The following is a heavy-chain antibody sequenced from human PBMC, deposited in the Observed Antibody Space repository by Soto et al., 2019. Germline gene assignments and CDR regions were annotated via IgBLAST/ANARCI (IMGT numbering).Heavy chain of an antibody. V-gene: IGHV4-31*03. D-gene: IGHD3-22*01. CDR1: GGSISSGGYY. CDR3: ARRAYYDSSGYYYYFDY. J-gene: IGHJ4*02. CDR2: IYYSGST. Sequence: QVQLQESGPGLVKPSQTLSLACTVSGGSISSGGYYWSWIRQHPGKGLEWIGYIYYSGSTYYNPSLKSRVTISVDTSKNQFSLKLSSVTAADTAVYYCARRAYYDSSGYYYYFDYWGQGTLVTVSP.